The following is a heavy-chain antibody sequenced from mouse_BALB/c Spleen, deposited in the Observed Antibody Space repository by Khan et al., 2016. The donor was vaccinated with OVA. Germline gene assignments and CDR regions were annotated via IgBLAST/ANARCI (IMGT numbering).Heavy chain of an antibody. J-gene: IGHJ4*01. D-gene: IGHD1-2*01. Sequence: QVQLKESGPGLVAPSQSLSITCTVSGFSLTNYGVNWVRQPPGKGLEWLGVIWGDGSTNYHSTLMSRLSISKDNSQSQVFLKLSSLQTDDTATYYCAKWGTAKYYAMDYWGQGTSVTVSS. CDR1: GFSLTNYG. V-gene: IGHV2-3*01. CDR3: AKWGTAKYYAMDY. CDR2: IWGDGST.